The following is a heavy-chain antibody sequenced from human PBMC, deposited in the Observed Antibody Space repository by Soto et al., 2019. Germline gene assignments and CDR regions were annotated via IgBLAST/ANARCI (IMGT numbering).Heavy chain of an antibody. CDR3: ARHGGPGKQIYFDY. Sequence: QVQLQESGPGLVKPSETLSLTCTVSGDSISRYFWSWIRQSPGNGLEWVAYIQSSRATNYRPSRMCRGSISVDTSTHQFSPQLSSVADADSGVYSCARHGGPGKQIYFDYWGRGTLVTVYS. J-gene: IGHJ4*02. CDR2: IQSSRAT. D-gene: IGHD3-16*01. CDR1: GDSISRYF. V-gene: IGHV4-59*08.